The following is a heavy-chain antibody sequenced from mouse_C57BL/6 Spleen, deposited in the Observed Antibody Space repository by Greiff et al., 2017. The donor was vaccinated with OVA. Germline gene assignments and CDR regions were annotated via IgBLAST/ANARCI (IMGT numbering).Heavy chain of an antibody. CDR3: ARDGSSYYAMDY. D-gene: IGHD1-1*01. V-gene: IGHV3-6*01. Sequence: EVQLVESGPGLVKPSQSLSLTCSVTGYSITSGYYWNWIRQFPGNKLEWMGYISYDGSNNYNPSLKNRISITRDTSKNQFFLKLNSVTTEDTATYYCARDGSSYYAMDYWGQGTSVTVSS. CDR2: ISYDGSN. CDR1: GYSITSGYY. J-gene: IGHJ4*01.